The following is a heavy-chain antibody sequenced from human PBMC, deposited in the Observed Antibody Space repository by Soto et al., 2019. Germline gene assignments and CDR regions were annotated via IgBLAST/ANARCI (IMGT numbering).Heavy chain of an antibody. J-gene: IGHJ4*02. Sequence: SETLSLTCAVYGGSFSGYYWSWIRQPPGKGLEWIGEINHSGSTNYNPSLKSRGTISVDTSKNQFSLKLSSVTAADTAVYYCAREYYDISTGYLYYFDYWGQGTLVTVSS. V-gene: IGHV4-34*01. CDR3: AREYYDISTGYLYYFDY. D-gene: IGHD3-9*01. CDR2: INHSGST. CDR1: GGSFSGYY.